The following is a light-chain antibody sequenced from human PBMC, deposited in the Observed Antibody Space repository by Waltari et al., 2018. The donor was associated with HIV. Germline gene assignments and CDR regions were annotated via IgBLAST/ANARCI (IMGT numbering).Light chain of an antibody. CDR2: DVT. V-gene: IGLV2-11*01. CDR1: SSDVGGYNY. Sequence: QSALTQPRPVSGSPGQSVTISCPGTSSDVGGYNYVSWYQQHPGKAPKLMIYDVTKRPSGVPDRFSGSKSGNTASLTISGLQAEDEADYFCCSYAGGYTLVFGGGTKLTVL. CDR3: CSYAGGYTLV. J-gene: IGLJ3*02.